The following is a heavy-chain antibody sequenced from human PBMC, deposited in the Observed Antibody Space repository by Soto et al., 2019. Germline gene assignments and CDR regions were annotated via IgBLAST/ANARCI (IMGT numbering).Heavy chain of an antibody. D-gene: IGHD6-19*01. CDR1: SDSISSYY. CDR2: TDYSGNT. Sequence: QVQLQESGPGLVRPSETLSLTCTVSSDSISSYYGIWIRQSPGKGLEWIGYTDYSGNTNYNPSLTSRVNISGDTSKNQFSLRLSSVTAADTAVYYCARAVGDPLYYLDYWGQGTLVTVSS. J-gene: IGHJ4*02. CDR3: ARAVGDPLYYLDY. V-gene: IGHV4-59*08.